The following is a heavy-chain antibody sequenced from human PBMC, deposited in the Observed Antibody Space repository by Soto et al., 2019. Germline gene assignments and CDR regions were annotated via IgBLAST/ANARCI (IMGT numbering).Heavy chain of an antibody. CDR3: AKDKVKGDSAPPIFDY. Sequence: GGSLRLSCAASGFTFSSYGMHWVRQAPGKGLEWVAVISYDGSNKYYADSVKGRFTISRDNSKNTLYLQMNSLRAEDTAVYYCAKDKVKGDSAPPIFDYWAREPWSPSPQ. J-gene: IGHJ4*02. D-gene: IGHD3-22*01. CDR2: ISYDGSNK. CDR1: GFTFSSYG. V-gene: IGHV3-30*18.